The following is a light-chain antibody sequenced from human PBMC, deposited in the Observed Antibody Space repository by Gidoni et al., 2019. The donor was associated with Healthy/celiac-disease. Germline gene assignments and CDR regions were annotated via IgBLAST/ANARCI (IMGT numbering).Light chain of an antibody. Sequence: EIVLTQSPGPLSLSTGERTTLSCRASQSVSRSYLAWYQQKPGQAPRHLIYGASSRATGIPDRFSGSGSGTDFTLTISRLEPEDFAVYYCQQYGSSSWTFGQGTKVEIK. CDR3: QQYGSSSWT. CDR1: QSVSRSY. CDR2: GAS. V-gene: IGKV3-20*01. J-gene: IGKJ1*01.